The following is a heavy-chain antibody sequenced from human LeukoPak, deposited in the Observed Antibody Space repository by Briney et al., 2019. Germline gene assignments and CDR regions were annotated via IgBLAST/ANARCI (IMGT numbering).Heavy chain of an antibody. CDR1: GYTFTGYY. V-gene: IGHV1-2*02. D-gene: IGHD3-22*01. CDR3: ARXXXRNYYDSSGLYYYYYYGMDV. J-gene: IGHJ6*02. Sequence: GASVKVSCKASGYTFTGYYMHWVRQAPGQGLEWMGWINPNSGGTNYAQKFQGRVTMTRDTSISTAYMELSRLRSDDTAVYYCARXXXRNYYDSSGLYYYYYYGMDVWGQGTTVTVSS. CDR2: INPNSGGT.